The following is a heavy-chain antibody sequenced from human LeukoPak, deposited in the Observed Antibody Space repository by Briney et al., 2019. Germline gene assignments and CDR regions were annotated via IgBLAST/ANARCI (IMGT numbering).Heavy chain of an antibody. V-gene: IGHV1-18*01. CDR2: ISAYNGNT. J-gene: IGHJ4*02. D-gene: IGHD3-22*01. CDR3: ARDPYYYDSSGYYSDY. Sequence: ASVKVSCKASGYTFTSYGISWVRQAPGQGLEWMGWISAYNGNTNYAQKLQGRVTITADKSTSTAYMELSSLRSEDTAVYYCARDPYYYDSSGYYSDYWGQGTLVTVSS. CDR1: GYTFTSYG.